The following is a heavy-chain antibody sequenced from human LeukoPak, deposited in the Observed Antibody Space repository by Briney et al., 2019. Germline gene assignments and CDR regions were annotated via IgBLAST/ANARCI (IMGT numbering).Heavy chain of an antibody. D-gene: IGHD3-3*01. CDR2: ISGSGGST. Sequence: GGSLRLSCAASGFTFTNYAMNWVRQAPGKGLEWASTISGSGGSTYYADSVKGRFTISRDNSKNTLHLQMNSLRADDTAVYYCAKGQDFDFWSGSRFDPWGQGTLVTVSS. J-gene: IGHJ5*02. CDR3: AKGQDFDFWSGSRFDP. CDR1: GFTFTNYA. V-gene: IGHV3-23*01.